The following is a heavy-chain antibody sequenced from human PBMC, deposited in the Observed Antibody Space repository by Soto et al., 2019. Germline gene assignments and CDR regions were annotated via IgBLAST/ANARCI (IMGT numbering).Heavy chain of an antibody. D-gene: IGHD5-12*01. Sequence: QVQLVESGGGVVQPGRSLSLSCAASGFTFSSYAMHWVRQAPGKGLEWVAVISYDGRNKYYADSVKGRFTISRDTSKNTLYLQMNSLRAEDTAVYYCARDYYRFNSGYGFSMDVWGQGTTVTVSS. CDR2: ISYDGRNK. J-gene: IGHJ6*02. CDR3: ARDYYRFNSGYGFSMDV. CDR1: GFTFSSYA. V-gene: IGHV3-30*04.